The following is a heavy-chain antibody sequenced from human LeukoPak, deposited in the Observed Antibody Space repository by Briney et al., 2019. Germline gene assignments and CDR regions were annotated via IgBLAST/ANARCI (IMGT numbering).Heavy chain of an antibody. Sequence: PGRSLRLSCAASGFTFSSYGMHWVRQAPGKGLEWVAVISYDGSNKYYADSVKGRFTISRDNSKNTLYLQMNSLRAEDTAVYYCAREPTLRDAFDIWGQGTMVTVSS. CDR2: ISYDGSNK. D-gene: IGHD4-17*01. CDR1: GFTFSSYG. J-gene: IGHJ3*02. CDR3: AREPTLRDAFDI. V-gene: IGHV3-30*03.